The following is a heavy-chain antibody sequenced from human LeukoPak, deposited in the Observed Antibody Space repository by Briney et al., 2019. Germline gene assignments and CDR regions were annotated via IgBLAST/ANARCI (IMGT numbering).Heavy chain of an antibody. CDR1: GGSFSTYY. D-gene: IGHD6-6*01. Sequence: PSETLSLTCTVSGGSFSTYYWSWIRQPAGKGLEWIGRIYTSGSTNYNPSLKSRVTMSVDTSKKQFSLNLSFVTAADTAVYYCARFSSIAAAFDYWGQGTLVTVSS. CDR3: ARFSSIAAAFDY. CDR2: IYTSGST. V-gene: IGHV4-4*07. J-gene: IGHJ4*02.